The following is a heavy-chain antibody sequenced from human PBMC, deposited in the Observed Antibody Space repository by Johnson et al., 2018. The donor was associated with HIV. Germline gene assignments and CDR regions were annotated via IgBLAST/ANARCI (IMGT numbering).Heavy chain of an antibody. Sequence: QVQLVESGGGVVQPGRSLRLSCAASGFTFSSYAMHWVRQAPGKGLEWVAVIWYDGSNKYYADSVKGRFTISRDNSKNTLYLQMNSLRTEDTAMYYCAKGQSSGYPKDAFDIWGRGTIVTISS. CDR2: IWYDGSNK. J-gene: IGHJ3*02. CDR3: AKGQSSGYPKDAFDI. V-gene: IGHV3-30*04. D-gene: IGHD3-22*01. CDR1: GFTFSSYA.